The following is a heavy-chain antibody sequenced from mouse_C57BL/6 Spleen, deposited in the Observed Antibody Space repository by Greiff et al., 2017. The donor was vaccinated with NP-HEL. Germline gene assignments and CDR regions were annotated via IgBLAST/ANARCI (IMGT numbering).Heavy chain of an antibody. J-gene: IGHJ1*03. V-gene: IGHV1-62-2*01. CDR3: ARHEEGYGYDEWYFDV. D-gene: IGHD2-2*01. CDR2: FYPGSGSI. Sequence: QVQLQQSGAELVKPGASVKLSCKASGYTFPEYTIHWVKQRSGQGLEWIGWFYPGSGSIKYNENFKDKATLTADKSSSTVYMELSRLTSEDSAVYFCARHEEGYGYDEWYFDVWGTGTTVTVSS. CDR1: GYTFPEYT.